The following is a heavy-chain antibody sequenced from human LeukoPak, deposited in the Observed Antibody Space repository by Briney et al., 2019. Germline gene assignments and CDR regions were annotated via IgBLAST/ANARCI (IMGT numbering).Heavy chain of an antibody. Sequence: RRASVKVSCKASGGTFSSYAISWVRQAPGQGLEWMGWMNPNSGNTGYAQKFQGRVTMTRNTSISTAYMELSSLRSEDTAVYYCARAGVRGNWFDPWGQGTLVTVSS. CDR3: ARAGVRGNWFDP. CDR2: MNPNSGNT. CDR1: GGTFSSYA. D-gene: IGHD3-10*01. J-gene: IGHJ5*02. V-gene: IGHV1-8*02.